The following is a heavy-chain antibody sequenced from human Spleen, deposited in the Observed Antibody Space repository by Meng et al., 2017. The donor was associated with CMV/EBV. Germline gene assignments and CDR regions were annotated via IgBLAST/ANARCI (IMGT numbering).Heavy chain of an antibody. CDR3: ARTTGKDYFDY. CDR1: GDSISRGGFY. V-gene: IGHV4-31*03. CDR2: IYYSGSV. D-gene: IGHD4-17*01. Sequence: CTVSGDSISRGGFYWSWIRQRPGKGLEWIGYIYYSGSVYRNPSLMSRVSISVDTSKHQFSLNLSSVTAADTATYFCARTTGKDYFDYWGQGTLVTVSS. J-gene: IGHJ4*02.